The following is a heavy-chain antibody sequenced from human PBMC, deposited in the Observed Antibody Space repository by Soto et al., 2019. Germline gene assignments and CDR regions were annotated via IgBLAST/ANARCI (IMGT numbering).Heavy chain of an antibody. J-gene: IGHJ5*02. CDR2: TYYRSKWYN. D-gene: IGHD3-9*01. V-gene: IGHV6-1*01. Sequence: PSQTLSLTCAISGDSVSSNSAAWNWIRQSPSRGLEWLGRTYYRSKWYNDYAVSVKCRITINPDTSKNQFSLQLNSVTPEDTAVYYCARVVYDIFTGYPRWFDPCGQGTLVTVSS. CDR3: ARVVYDIFTGYPRWFDP. CDR1: GDSVSSNSAA.